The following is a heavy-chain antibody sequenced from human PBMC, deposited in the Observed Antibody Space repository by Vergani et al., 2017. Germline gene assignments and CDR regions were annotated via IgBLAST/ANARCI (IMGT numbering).Heavy chain of an antibody. Sequence: EVQLVESGGGLVNPGGSLRLSCAASGFTFSSYSMNWVRQAPGKGLEWVSSISSSSSYIYYADSVKGRFTISRDNAKNSLYLQMNSLRAEDTAVYYCARDFEDYYDSSGYSEAEYFQHWGQGTLVTVSS. CDR2: ISSSSSYI. V-gene: IGHV3-21*01. CDR3: ARDFEDYYDSSGYSEAEYFQH. J-gene: IGHJ1*01. CDR1: GFTFSSYS. D-gene: IGHD3-22*01.